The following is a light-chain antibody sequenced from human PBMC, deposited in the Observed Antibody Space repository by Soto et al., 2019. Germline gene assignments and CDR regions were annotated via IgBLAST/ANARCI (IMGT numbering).Light chain of an antibody. V-gene: IGKV3-15*01. J-gene: IGKJ4*01. Sequence: MTQSPATLSASPGEVATLSCGARQSVSSNLAWYQQKPGQAPRLLIHGSFTRATGIPARFSGSGSGTDFTLAISSLQPEDSATYYCQQSFSTPQTFGGGTKVDIK. CDR1: QSVSSN. CDR2: GSF. CDR3: QQSFSTPQT.